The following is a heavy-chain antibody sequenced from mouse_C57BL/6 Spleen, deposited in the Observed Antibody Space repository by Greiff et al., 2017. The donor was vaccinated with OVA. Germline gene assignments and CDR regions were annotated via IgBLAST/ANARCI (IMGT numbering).Heavy chain of an antibody. CDR2: ISSGGSYT. CDR3: ARHGGGPSWFAY. V-gene: IGHV5-6*01. Sequence: DVQLVESGGDLVKPGGSLKLSCAASGFTFSSYGMSWVRQTPDKRLEWVATISSGGSYTYYPDSVKGRFTISRDNAKNTLYLQMSSLKSEDTAMYYCARHGGGPSWFAYWGQGTLVTVSA. D-gene: IGHD3-3*01. CDR1: GFTFSSYG. J-gene: IGHJ3*01.